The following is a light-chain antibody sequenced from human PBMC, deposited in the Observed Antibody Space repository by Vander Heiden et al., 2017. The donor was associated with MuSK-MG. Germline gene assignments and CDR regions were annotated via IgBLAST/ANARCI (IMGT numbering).Light chain of an antibody. J-gene: IGKJ2*01. CDR3: QQYETSPYT. Sequence: EIVLTQSPDTLSLSPGERATLSCRASQSVSSTYLGWHQQKPGQAPRLLIYGTSNRATGIPDRFSGSGSGTDFTLTISRLEPEDFAVYYCQQYETSPYTFGQGTKLEIK. V-gene: IGKV3-20*01. CDR2: GTS. CDR1: QSVSSTY.